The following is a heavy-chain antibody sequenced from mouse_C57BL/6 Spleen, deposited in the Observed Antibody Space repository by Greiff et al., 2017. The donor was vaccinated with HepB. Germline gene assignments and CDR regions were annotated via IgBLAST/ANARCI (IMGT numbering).Heavy chain of an antibody. CDR1: GYAFSSSW. J-gene: IGHJ1*03. CDR2: IYPGDGDT. V-gene: IGHV1-82*01. CDR3: ARPGSNYWYFDV. Sequence: QVQLKESGPELVKPGASVKISCKASGYAFSSSWMNWVKQRPGKGLEWIGRIYPGDGDTNYNGKFKGKATLTADKSSSTAYMQLSSLTSEDSAVYFCARPGSNYWYFDVWGTGTTVTVSS. D-gene: IGHD2-5*01.